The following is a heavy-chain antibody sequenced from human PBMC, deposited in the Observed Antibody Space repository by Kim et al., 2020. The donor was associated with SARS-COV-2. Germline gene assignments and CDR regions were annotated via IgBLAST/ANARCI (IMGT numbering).Heavy chain of an antibody. CDR1: GGSVTNNTRY. CDR2: VYYSGDT. V-gene: IGHV4-39*01. CDR3: AVRTGSYYNWFDP. J-gene: IGHJ5*02. Sequence: SETLSLTCRVSGGSVTNNTRYWAWIRQPPGKGLEWIASVYYSGDTYDNPSLRSRVTISVDTSKNQFSLKMKAVTAADTGVYFCAVRTGSYYNWFDPWAQG. D-gene: IGHD1-1*01.